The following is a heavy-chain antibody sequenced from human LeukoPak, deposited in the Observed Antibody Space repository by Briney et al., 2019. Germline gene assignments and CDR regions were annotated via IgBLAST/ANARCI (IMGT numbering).Heavy chain of an antibody. Sequence: GGSLRLSCAASGFTFSSYAMHWVRQAPGKGLEWVSGISWNSGSIGYADSVKGRFTISRDNAKNSLYLQMNSLRAEDTALYYCAKDFGAHYYDSSGYYRYWGQGTLVTVSS. J-gene: IGHJ4*02. V-gene: IGHV3-9*01. D-gene: IGHD3-22*01. CDR1: GFTFSSYA. CDR2: ISWNSGSI. CDR3: AKDFGAHYYDSSGYYRY.